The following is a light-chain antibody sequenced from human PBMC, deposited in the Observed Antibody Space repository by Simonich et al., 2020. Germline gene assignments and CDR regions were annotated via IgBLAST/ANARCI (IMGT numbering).Light chain of an antibody. CDR1: SSDVGSYNL. V-gene: IGLV2-14*02. Sequence: QSALTQPASVSGSPGQSITISCTGTSSDVGSYNLFSWYQQHPGKAPKLMIYEGSKRPSGFSNRFSGSKSGNTASLTISGLQAEDEADYYCSSYTSSSTWVFGGGTKLTVL. CDR2: EGS. CDR3: SSYTSSSTWV. J-gene: IGLJ3*02.